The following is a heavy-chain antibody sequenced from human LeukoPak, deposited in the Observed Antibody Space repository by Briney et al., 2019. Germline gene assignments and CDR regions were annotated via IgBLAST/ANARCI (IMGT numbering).Heavy chain of an antibody. CDR3: ARPIYSSSWDAFNI. CDR1: GFTFSSYW. Sequence: PGGSLRLSCAASGFTFSSYWMSWVRQAPGKGLECVANINQDGSKVYYVDSVEGRFTISRDKAKKSLYLQMNSLRAEDTAVYYRARPIYSSSWDAFNIWGQGTMVTVSS. J-gene: IGHJ3*02. CDR2: INQDGSKV. D-gene: IGHD6-13*01. V-gene: IGHV3-7*01.